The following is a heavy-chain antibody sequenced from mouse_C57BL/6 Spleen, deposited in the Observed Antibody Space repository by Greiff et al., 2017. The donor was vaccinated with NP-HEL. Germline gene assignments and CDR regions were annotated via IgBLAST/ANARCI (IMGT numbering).Heavy chain of an antibody. J-gene: IGHJ1*03. V-gene: IGHV5-17*01. D-gene: IGHD1-1*01. CDR2: ISSGSSTI. Sequence: EVQRVESGGGLVKPGGSLKLSCAASGFTFSDYGMHWVRQAPEKGLEWVAYISSGSSTIYYADTVKGRFTISRDNAKNTLFLQITSLGSEDTAMYYCARDYYGSRYWYFDVWGTGTTVTVSS. CDR1: GFTFSDYG. CDR3: ARDYYGSRYWYFDV.